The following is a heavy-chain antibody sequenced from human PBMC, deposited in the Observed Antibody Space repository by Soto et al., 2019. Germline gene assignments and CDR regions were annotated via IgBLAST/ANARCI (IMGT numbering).Heavy chain of an antibody. CDR3: ARVGLYYDFWSGYNMPRFFFDP. D-gene: IGHD3-3*01. Sequence: GASVKVSCKASGGTFSSYAISWVRQAPGQGLEWMGGIIPIFGTANYAQKFQGRVTITADKSTSTAYMELSSLRSEDTAVYYCARVGLYYDFWSGYNMPRFFFDPWGQGTLVTVSS. J-gene: IGHJ5*02. V-gene: IGHV1-69*06. CDR2: IIPIFGTA. CDR1: GGTFSSYA.